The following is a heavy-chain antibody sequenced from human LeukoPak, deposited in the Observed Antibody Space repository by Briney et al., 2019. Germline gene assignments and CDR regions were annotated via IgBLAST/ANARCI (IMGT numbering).Heavy chain of an antibody. CDR2: IYYSGST. CDR3: AREGGVFTMVRGVIIPNWFDP. Sequence: SETLSLTCTVSGGPISSGDYYWSWIRQPPGKGLEWIGYIYYSGSTYYNPSLKSRVTISVDTSKNQFSLKLSSVTAADTAVYYCAREGGVFTMVRGVIIPNWFDPWGQGTLVTVSS. J-gene: IGHJ5*02. V-gene: IGHV4-30-4*01. CDR1: GGPISSGDYY. D-gene: IGHD3-10*01.